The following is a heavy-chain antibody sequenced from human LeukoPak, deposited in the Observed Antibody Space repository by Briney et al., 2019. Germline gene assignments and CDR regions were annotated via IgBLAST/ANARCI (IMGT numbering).Heavy chain of an antibody. CDR3: AREMSGDFSNWFDS. Sequence: GASVKVSCKASGYTFTGYYMHWVRQAPGQGPEWMGRINPNSGGTNYAQKFQGRVNMTRDKSISTAYMELSSLRSDDPALYFCAREMSGDFSNWFDSWGQGTLVTVSS. J-gene: IGHJ5*01. CDR1: GYTFTGYY. V-gene: IGHV1-2*06. D-gene: IGHD4-17*01. CDR2: INPNSGGT.